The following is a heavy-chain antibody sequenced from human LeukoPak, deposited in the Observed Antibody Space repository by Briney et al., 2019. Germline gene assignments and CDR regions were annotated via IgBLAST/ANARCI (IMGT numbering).Heavy chain of an antibody. Sequence: PGGSLRLSCAASGFTFSDYYMSWIRQAPGKGLEWVSYISSSGSTIYYADSVKGRFTISRDNAKNSLYLQMNSLRAEDTAVYYCARDFVYYDSSGYYHDYWGQGTLVTVSS. CDR1: GFTFSDYY. J-gene: IGHJ4*02. CDR3: ARDFVYYDSSGYYHDY. D-gene: IGHD3-22*01. CDR2: ISSSGSTI. V-gene: IGHV3-11*04.